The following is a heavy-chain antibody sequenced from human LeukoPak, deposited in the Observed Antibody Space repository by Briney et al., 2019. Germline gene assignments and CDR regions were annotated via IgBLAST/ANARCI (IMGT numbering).Heavy chain of an antibody. J-gene: IGHJ3*02. CDR3: ARDDSSSDHDAFDI. V-gene: IGHV4-59*01. Sequence: SETLSLTCTVSGGSISSDYWSWIRQPPGKGLEWIGYIYYSGSINYNPSLKSRVTISVDTSKNQFSLKLSSVTAADTAVYYCARDDSSSDHDAFDIWGQGTMVTVSS. CDR1: GGSISSDY. CDR2: IYYSGSI. D-gene: IGHD6-19*01.